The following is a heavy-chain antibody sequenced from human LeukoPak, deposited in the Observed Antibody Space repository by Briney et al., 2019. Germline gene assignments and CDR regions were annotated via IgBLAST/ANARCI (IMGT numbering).Heavy chain of an antibody. Sequence: ASVKVSCKASGYTFTSYAMHWVRQAPGQRLEWMGWINAGNGNTKYSQKFQGRATITRDTSASTAYMELSSLRSEDTAVYYCARDSVGAYYFDYWGQGTLVTVSS. D-gene: IGHD1-26*01. V-gene: IGHV1-3*01. CDR3: ARDSVGAYYFDY. CDR2: INAGNGNT. J-gene: IGHJ4*02. CDR1: GYTFTSYA.